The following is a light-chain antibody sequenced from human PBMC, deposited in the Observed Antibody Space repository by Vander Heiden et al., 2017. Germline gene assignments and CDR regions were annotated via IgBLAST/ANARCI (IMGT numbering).Light chain of an antibody. Sequence: QSVLTQPPSMSGAPGQRVTISFTGSSSNSGAGYDVHWYQQPPETSPKLLIYANSKRPSGVPDRFSGSKSGTSASLSITGLQAEDEADYYCQSYDRSLSVIFGGGTKLTVL. CDR2: ANS. CDR3: QSYDRSLSVI. CDR1: SSNSGAGYD. J-gene: IGLJ2*01. V-gene: IGLV1-40*01.